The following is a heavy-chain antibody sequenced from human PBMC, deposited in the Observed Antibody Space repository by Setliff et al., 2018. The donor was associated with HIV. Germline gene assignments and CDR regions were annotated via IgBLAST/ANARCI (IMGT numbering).Heavy chain of an antibody. CDR1: GFTFSSYG. Sequence: GGSLRLSCAASGFTFSSYGMHWVRQAPGKGLEWVAFIWYDGSYKYYADSVKGRFTISRDNSKNTLYLQMNSLRAEDTAVYYCAKVPGVWFGYSDRWDYYYMGVWGKGTTVTVSS. CDR2: IWYDGSYK. D-gene: IGHD3-10*01. CDR3: AKVPGVWFGYSDRWDYYYMGV. J-gene: IGHJ6*03. V-gene: IGHV3-30*02.